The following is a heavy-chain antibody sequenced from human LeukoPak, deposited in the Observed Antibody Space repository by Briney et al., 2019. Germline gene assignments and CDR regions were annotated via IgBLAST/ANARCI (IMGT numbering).Heavy chain of an antibody. J-gene: IGHJ5*02. CDR1: GGSFSGYY. CDR3: ARGGIGTISFSPWLDL. CDR2: INHSGST. V-gene: IGHV4-34*01. D-gene: IGHD4/OR15-4a*01. Sequence: SETLSLTCAVYGGSFSGYYWSWIRQPPGKGLEWIGEINHSGSTNYNPSLKSRVTISVDTSKNQFSLKLTSVTAADTAIYYCARGGIGTISFSPWLDLWGQGTLVTVSS.